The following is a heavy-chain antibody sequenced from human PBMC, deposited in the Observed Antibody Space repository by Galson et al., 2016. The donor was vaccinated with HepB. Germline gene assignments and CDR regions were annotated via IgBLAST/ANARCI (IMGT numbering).Heavy chain of an antibody. Sequence: SLRLSCAASGFPYRSHAMTWVRQAPGKGLEWISAITSTGAKTFYADSVKGRFNISRDNSKSTLSLQMNNLRAEDTARYYCARKVLHHFDSSGFFPGPLDMWGQGTLVTVSS. J-gene: IGHJ3*02. CDR3: ARKVLHHFDSSGFFPGPLDM. CDR2: ITSTGAKT. CDR1: GFPYRSHA. V-gene: IGHV3-23*01. D-gene: IGHD3-22*01.